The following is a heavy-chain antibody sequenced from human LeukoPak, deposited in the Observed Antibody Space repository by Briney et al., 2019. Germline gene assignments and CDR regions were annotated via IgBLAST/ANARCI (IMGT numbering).Heavy chain of an antibody. D-gene: IGHD3-16*02. CDR1: GFTFSTYA. Sequence: GGSLRLSCAASGFTFSTYAMSWVHQAPGRGLEWVSGICGSGGCTYYADSVKGRFTISRDNSKNTLYLQMNSLRAEDTAVYYCASTPFYDYVWGSYRYRGLFDNWGQGTPVSVSS. CDR3: ASTPFYDYVWGSYRYRGLFDN. J-gene: IGHJ4*02. CDR2: ICGSGGCT. V-gene: IGHV3-23*01.